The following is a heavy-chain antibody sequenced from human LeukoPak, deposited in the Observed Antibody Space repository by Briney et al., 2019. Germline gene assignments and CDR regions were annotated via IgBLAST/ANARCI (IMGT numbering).Heavy chain of an antibody. V-gene: IGHV3-23*01. D-gene: IGHD1-26*01. CDR2: LSGSGSSA. CDR3: AGDRKSGNFLGEFDH. Sequence: GGSLRLSCAASGFTFSTYAMSWVRQAPGKGLEWVSGLSGSGSSAYYADSVKGRFTISRDNSKNTLYLQMNSLRAEDTAIYYCAGDRKSGNFLGEFDHWGLGTLVTVSS. J-gene: IGHJ5*02. CDR1: GFTFSTYA.